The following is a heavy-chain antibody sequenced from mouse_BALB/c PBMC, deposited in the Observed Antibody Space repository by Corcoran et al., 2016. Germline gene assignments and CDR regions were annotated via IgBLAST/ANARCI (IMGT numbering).Heavy chain of an antibody. Sequence: QVQLQQSGAELMKPGASVKISCKATGYTFSSYWIEWVKQRPGHGLEWIGEILPGSGSTNYNEKFKGKATFTADTSSNTAYMQLSSLTSEDSAVYYWARSDTTARFAYWGQGTLVTVSA. CDR1: GYTFSSYW. CDR3: ARSDTTARFAY. CDR2: ILPGSGST. V-gene: IGHV1-9*01. D-gene: IGHD1-2*01. J-gene: IGHJ3*01.